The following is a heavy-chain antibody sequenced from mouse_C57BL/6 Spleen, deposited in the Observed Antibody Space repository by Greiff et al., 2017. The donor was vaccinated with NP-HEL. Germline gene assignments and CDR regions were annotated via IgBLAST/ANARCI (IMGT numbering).Heavy chain of an antibody. CDR1: GYTFTDYY. CDR3: ARRSITTVVLTDAMDY. J-gene: IGHJ4*01. V-gene: IGHV1-26*01. D-gene: IGHD1-1*01. Sequence: EVQLQQSGPELVKPGASVKISCKASGYTFTDYYMNWVKQSHGKSLEWIGDINPNNGGTSYNQKFKGKATLTVDKSSSTAYMELRSLTSEDSAVYYCARRSITTVVLTDAMDYWGQGTSVTVSS. CDR2: INPNNGGT.